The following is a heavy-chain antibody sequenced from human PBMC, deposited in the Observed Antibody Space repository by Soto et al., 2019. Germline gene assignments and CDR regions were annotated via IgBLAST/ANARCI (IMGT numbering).Heavy chain of an antibody. D-gene: IGHD6-19*01. CDR3: AKGVAVAGTPRPFDY. V-gene: IGHV3-30*18. CDR2: ISYDGSNK. CDR1: GFTFSSYG. Sequence: AGGSLRLSCAASGFTFSSYGMHWVRQAPGKGLEWVAVISYDGSNKYYADSVKGRFTISRDNSKNTLYLQMNSLRAEDTAVYYCAKGVAVAGTPRPFDYWGQGTLVTVSS. J-gene: IGHJ4*02.